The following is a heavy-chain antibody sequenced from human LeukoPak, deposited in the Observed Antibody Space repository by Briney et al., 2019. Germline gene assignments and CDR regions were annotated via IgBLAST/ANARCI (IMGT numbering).Heavy chain of an antibody. V-gene: IGHV3-23*01. CDR2: ISGSDGST. CDR1: GFTFSSYA. J-gene: IGHJ4*02. D-gene: IGHD4-23*01. CDR3: AKADSYGGNSQLFDY. Sequence: GGSLRLSCAASGFTFSSYAMRWVRQAPGKGLEWVSAISGSDGSTFYADSVKGRFTITRDNSKNTLYLQMNSLRAEDTAVYYCAKADSYGGNSQLFDYWGQGTLVTVSS.